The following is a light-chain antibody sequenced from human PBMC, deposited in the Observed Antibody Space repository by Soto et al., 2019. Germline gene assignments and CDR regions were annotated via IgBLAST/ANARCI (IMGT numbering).Light chain of an antibody. V-gene: IGLV1-44*01. CDR3: ASWDDSLNGWV. CDR2: RDN. CDR1: TSNIGSNA. Sequence: QSVLTQPPSASGTPGQRVTISCSGGTSNIGSNAVNWYQQFPGTSPKLLIFRDNQRPSGVPDRFSGSKSGTSASLGISGLLPEDEADYHCASWDDSLNGWVFGGGTKVSVL. J-gene: IGLJ3*02.